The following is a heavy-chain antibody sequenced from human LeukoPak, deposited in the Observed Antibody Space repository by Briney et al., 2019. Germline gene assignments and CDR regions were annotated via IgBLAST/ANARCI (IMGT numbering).Heavy chain of an antibody. D-gene: IGHD6-19*01. CDR2: ISGSGGTT. CDR1: GFTLSSYA. CDR3: AKDQGDYSSGWSIFDY. V-gene: IGHV3-23*01. Sequence: GGSLRLSCAASGFTLSSYAMSWVRQAPGKGLEWVSGISGSGGTTYHADSVKGRCIISRDNSKNTLYLQMNRLRAEDTAVYYCAKDQGDYSSGWSIFDYWGQGSLVTVSS. J-gene: IGHJ4*02.